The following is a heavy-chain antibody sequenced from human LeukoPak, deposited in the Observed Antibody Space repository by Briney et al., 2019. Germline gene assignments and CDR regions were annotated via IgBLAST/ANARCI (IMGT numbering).Heavy chain of an antibody. V-gene: IGHV3-11*06. D-gene: IGHD2-15*01. J-gene: IGHJ4*02. CDR3: ARSLGYCSGGSCYSAEYYFDY. CDR1: GFTFSDYY. CDR2: ISSSSSYT. Sequence: GGSLRLSCAASGFTFSDYYMSWIRQAPGKGLEWVSYISSSSSYTNYADSVKGRFTISRDNAKNSLHLQMNSLRAEDTAVYYCARSLGYCSGGSCYSAEYYFDYWGQGTLVTVSS.